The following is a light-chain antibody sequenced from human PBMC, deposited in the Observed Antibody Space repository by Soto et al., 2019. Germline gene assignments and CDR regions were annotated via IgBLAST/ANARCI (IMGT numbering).Light chain of an antibody. J-gene: IGLJ1*01. Sequence: QSVLTQPPSASGSPGQSVTISCIATSGDVGGYNYVSWYQQHPGKAPKLMIYEVSKRPSGVPDRFSGSKSGNTASLTVSGLQAEDEADYYCSSFAGSNNYVFGTGTKLTVL. CDR1: SGDVGGYNY. CDR3: SSFAGSNNYV. CDR2: EVS. V-gene: IGLV2-8*01.